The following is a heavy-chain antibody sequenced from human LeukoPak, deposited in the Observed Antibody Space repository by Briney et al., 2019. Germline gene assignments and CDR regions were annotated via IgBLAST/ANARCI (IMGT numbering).Heavy chain of an antibody. CDR2: INPNSGGT. D-gene: IGHD2-2*03. Sequence: ASVKVSCKASGYTFTGYYMHWVRQAPGQGLEWMGWINPNSGGTNYAQKFQGRVTMTRDTTISTAYMELSRLRSDDTAVYYCAREMDIVIVPAVMSAFDIWGQGTMVTLSS. CDR3: AREMDIVIVPAVMSAFDI. CDR1: GYTFTGYY. V-gene: IGHV1-2*02. J-gene: IGHJ3*02.